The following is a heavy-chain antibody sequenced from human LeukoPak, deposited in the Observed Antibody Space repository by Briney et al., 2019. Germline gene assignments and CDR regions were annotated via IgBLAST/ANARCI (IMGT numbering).Heavy chain of an antibody. CDR2: IYTSGST. CDR3: ARSHPSTYYGDYFDY. D-gene: IGHD4-17*01. CDR1: GGSIRNYF. J-gene: IGHJ4*02. Sequence: SETLSLICTVSGGSIRNYFWSWIRQPAGKGLEWIGHIYTSGSTNYNPSLKSRVTMSVNMSKNQFSLKMSSVTAADTAVYYCARSHPSTYYGDYFDYWGQGTLVTVSS. V-gene: IGHV4-4*07.